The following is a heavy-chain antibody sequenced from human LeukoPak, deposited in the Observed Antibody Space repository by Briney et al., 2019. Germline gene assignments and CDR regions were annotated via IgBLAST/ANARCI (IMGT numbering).Heavy chain of an antibody. CDR2: ISNDGNNR. CDR3: ATKGDSGWFFDY. D-gene: IGHD6-19*01. V-gene: IGHV3-30*09. Sequence: PGGSLRLSCAASGFTFSNYATHWVRQAPGKGLEWMAVISNDGNNRYYADSVKGRFAISRDNSKNTLNLQMNSLRGEDTAVYYCATKGDSGWFFDYWGQGTLVTVSS. CDR1: GFTFSNYA. J-gene: IGHJ4*02.